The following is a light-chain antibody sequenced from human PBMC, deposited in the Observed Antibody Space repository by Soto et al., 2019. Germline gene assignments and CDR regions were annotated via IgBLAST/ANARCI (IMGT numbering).Light chain of an antibody. J-gene: IGKJ2*01. V-gene: IGKV1-39*01. Sequence: DIQLTQSPSSLSASVGDTVTISCRASQNINSYLDWYQQKPGKAPKLLIYGAHSFQSGDPSRFRGSGSGTDFTLTIKSLQPEDFATYYCQQHHYNPRTFGQGTKVEMK. CDR1: QNINSY. CDR2: GAH. CDR3: QQHHYNPRT.